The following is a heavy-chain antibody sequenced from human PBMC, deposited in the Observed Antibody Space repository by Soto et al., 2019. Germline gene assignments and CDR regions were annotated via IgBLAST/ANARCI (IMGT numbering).Heavy chain of an antibody. J-gene: IGHJ2*01. Sequence: QVQLVQSGAEVKKPGASVKVSCKPSGYTFTSYDINWVRQATGQGLEWMGWMNPNSGNPGYAEKFQARVTMTRNTAISTAYMELSRLRSEHTALYYCGVYGGHRNWYCDLWGRGTLVTVSS. CDR3: GVYGGHRNWYCDL. CDR2: MNPNSGNP. D-gene: IGHD4-17*01. CDR1: GYTFTSYD. V-gene: IGHV1-8*01.